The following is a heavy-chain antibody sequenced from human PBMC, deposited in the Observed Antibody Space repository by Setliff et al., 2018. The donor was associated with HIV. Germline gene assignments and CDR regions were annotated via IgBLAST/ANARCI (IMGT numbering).Heavy chain of an antibody. J-gene: IGHJ4*02. CDR1: GYTFTSYG. CDR3: ARGGTIFGVVKDFDY. Sequence: GASVKVSCKASGYTFTSYGISWVRQAPGQGLEWMGWISAYNGNTNYAQKLQGRVTMTTDTSTSTAYMELRSLRSDDTAVYYCARGGTIFGVVKDFDYWGQGTLVTVSS. D-gene: IGHD3-3*01. CDR2: ISAYNGNT. V-gene: IGHV1-18*01.